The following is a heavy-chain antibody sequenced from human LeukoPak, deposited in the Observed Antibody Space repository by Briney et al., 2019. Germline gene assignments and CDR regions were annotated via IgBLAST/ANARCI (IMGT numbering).Heavy chain of an antibody. CDR3: AGEGHYYDSTGYYYGGEGY. D-gene: IGHD3-22*01. J-gene: IGHJ4*02. Sequence: SETLSLTCTVSGGSISSYYWSWLRQPPGKGLEWIGYIYYSGSTNYNPSLKSRVTISVDTSKNQFSLKLSSVTAADTAVYYCAGEGHYYDSTGYYYGGEGYWGQGTLVTVSS. CDR1: GGSISSYY. CDR2: IYYSGST. V-gene: IGHV4-59*01.